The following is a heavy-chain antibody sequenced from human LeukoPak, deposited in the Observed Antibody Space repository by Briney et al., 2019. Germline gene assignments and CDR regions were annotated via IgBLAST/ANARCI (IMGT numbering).Heavy chain of an antibody. CDR1: GFTVSSNY. Sequence: GGSLRLSCAASGFTVSSNYMSWVRQAPGKGLEWVSVIYSGGSTYYADSVKGRFTISRDNSKNTLYLQMNSLRAEDTAVYYCAKEGAGTGLGLKYNWFDPWGQGTLVTVSS. D-gene: IGHD6-19*01. CDR2: IYSGGST. V-gene: IGHV3-53*01. J-gene: IGHJ5*02. CDR3: AKEGAGTGLGLKYNWFDP.